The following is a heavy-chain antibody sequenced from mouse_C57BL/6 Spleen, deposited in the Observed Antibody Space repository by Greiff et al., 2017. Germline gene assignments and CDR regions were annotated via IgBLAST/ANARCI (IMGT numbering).Heavy chain of an antibody. CDR2: ISDGGSYT. CDR1: GFTFSSYA. CDR3: ARAEDMRAKDY. Sequence: EVQGVESGGGLVKPGGSLKLSCAASGFTFSSYAMSWVRQTPEKRLEWVATISDGGSYTYYPDNVKGRFTISRDNAKNNLYLQMSHLKSEDTAMYYGARAEDMRAKDYWGQGASVTVSS. J-gene: IGHJ4*01. D-gene: IGHD2-3*01. V-gene: IGHV5-4*01.